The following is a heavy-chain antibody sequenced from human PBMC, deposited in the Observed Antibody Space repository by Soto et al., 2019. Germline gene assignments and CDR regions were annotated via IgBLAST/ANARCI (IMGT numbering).Heavy chain of an antibody. CDR3: ARRQISPPTRGAATARGAMDV. Sequence: GGSLRLSCAASGFTFSSYAMSWVRQAPGKGLEWVSAISGSGGNSYYANSVKGRFTISRDNSKNTVYLQMSSLRAEDTAVYYCARRQISPPTRGAATARGAMDVWGQGTTVTVSS. J-gene: IGHJ6*02. CDR1: GFTFSSYA. CDR2: ISGSGGNS. D-gene: IGHD6-13*01. V-gene: IGHV3-23*01.